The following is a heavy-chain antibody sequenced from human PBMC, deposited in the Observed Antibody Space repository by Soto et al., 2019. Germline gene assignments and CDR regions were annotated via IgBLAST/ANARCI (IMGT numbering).Heavy chain of an antibody. CDR2: IIPILGIA. CDR1: GGTFSSYT. Sequence: ASVKVSCKASGGTFSSYTISWVRQAPGQGLEWMGRIIPILGIANYAQKFQGRVTITADKSTSTAYMELSSLRSEDTAVYYCARGPYYDFWSGYSEYMDVWGKGTTVTVSS. CDR3: ARGPYYDFWSGYSEYMDV. J-gene: IGHJ6*03. V-gene: IGHV1-69*02. D-gene: IGHD3-3*01.